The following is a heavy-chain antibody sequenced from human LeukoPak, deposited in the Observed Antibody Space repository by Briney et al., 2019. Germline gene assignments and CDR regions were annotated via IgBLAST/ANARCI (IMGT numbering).Heavy chain of an antibody. CDR2: INHSGST. D-gene: IGHD3-22*01. J-gene: IGHJ4*02. V-gene: IGHV4-34*01. CDR3: ARGVGGHYYDSSGLSHTFDY. CDR1: GGSFSGYY. Sequence: PSETLSLTCAVYGGSFSGYYWSWIRQSPGKGLEWIGEINHSGSTNYNPSLKSRGTISVDTSKNQFSLKLSSVTAADTAVYYCARGVGGHYYDSSGLSHTFDYWGQGTLVTVSS.